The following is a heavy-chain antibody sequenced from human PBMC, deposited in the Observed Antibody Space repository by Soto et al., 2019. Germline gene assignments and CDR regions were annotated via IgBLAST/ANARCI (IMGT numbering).Heavy chain of an antibody. CDR3: ARAKYCSGGSCYLRDDAFDI. J-gene: IGHJ3*02. CDR1: GGSSSVYY. Sequence: SETLCITCAVYGGSSSVYYWSWIRHPPGKGPEWIGEINHSGSTNYNPSLKSRVTISVDTSKNQFSLKLSSVTAADTAVYYCARAKYCSGGSCYLRDDAFDIWGQGTMVTVSS. V-gene: IGHV4-34*01. CDR2: INHSGST. D-gene: IGHD2-15*01.